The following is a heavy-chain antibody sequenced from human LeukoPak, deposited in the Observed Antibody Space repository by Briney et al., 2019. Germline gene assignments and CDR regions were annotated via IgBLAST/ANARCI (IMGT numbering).Heavy chain of an antibody. V-gene: IGHV4-4*07. D-gene: IGHD4-17*01. CDR3: AREDDGDSYDY. Sequence: IGRIYTSGSTNYNPSLKSRVTMSVDTSKNQFSLKLSSVTAADTAVYYCAREDDGDSYDYWGQGTLVTVSS. J-gene: IGHJ4*02. CDR2: IYTSGST.